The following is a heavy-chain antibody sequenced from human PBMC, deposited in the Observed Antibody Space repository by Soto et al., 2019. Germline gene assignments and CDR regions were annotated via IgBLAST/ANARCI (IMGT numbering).Heavy chain of an antibody. CDR1: GFTFSDYY. D-gene: IGHD6-13*01. V-gene: IGHV3-11*05. CDR3: ARIIAAAGGRRYFDL. Sequence: QVQLVESGGGLVKPGGSLRLSCAASGFTFSDYYMSWIRQAPGKGLEWVSYISSSSSYTNYADSVKGRFTISRDNAKNSLYLQMNSLGAEDTAVYYCARIIAAAGGRRYFDLWGRGTLVTVSS. CDR2: ISSSSSYT. J-gene: IGHJ2*01.